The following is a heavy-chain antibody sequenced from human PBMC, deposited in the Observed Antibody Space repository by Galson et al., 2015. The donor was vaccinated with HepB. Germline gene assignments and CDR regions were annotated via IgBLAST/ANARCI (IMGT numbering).Heavy chain of an antibody. V-gene: IGHV6-1*01. CDR2: TYYRSKWYS. J-gene: IGHJ4*02. Sequence: CAISGDSVSSTSAAWNWFRQSPSRGLEWLGRTYYRSKWYSDYAGSLRSRITINPDTSKNLFSLHLNSVTPEDKAVYYCARYGSGWYVDSWGQGTLVTVSA. CDR1: GDSVSSTSAA. CDR3: ARYGSGWYVDS. D-gene: IGHD6-19*01.